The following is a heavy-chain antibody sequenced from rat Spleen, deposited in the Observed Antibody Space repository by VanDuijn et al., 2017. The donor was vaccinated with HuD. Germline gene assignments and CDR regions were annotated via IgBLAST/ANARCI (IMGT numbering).Heavy chain of an antibody. CDR2: ISSGGGFT. CDR3: VRQDTSGYSNWFAY. D-gene: IGHD4-3*01. CDR1: GFTYSNYV. J-gene: IGHJ3*01. V-gene: IGHV5S13*01. Sequence: EVKLVESGGGLVQPGRSLKLSCAASGFTYSNYVMAWVRQAPSKGLEWVASISSGGGFTFYRDSVKGRFTISRDDAKNTLYLQMDSLRSEDTATYYCVRQDTSGYSNWFAYWGQGTLVTVSS.